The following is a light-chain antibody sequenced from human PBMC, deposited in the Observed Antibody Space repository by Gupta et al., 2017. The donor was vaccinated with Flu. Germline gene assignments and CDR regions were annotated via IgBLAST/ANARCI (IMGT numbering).Light chain of an antibody. Sequence: QSALAQPAPVSGSPGQSTTISCPGTNSDVGAYNLVSWYQQHPGKPPLLMIYEGSQRPSGVSNRFSGFRPDNTASLTISGLQAEDEAHYYCCSYAGKRTWVFGGGTKVTVL. V-gene: IGLV2-23*01. J-gene: IGLJ3*02. CDR3: CSYAGKRTWV. CDR1: NSDVGAYNL. CDR2: EGS.